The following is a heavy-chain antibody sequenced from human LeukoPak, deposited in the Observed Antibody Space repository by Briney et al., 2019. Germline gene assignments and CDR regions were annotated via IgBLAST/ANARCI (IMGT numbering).Heavy chain of an antibody. J-gene: IGHJ4*02. V-gene: IGHV1-69*13. CDR3: ARDSGSSDGDY. CDR2: IIPIFGTA. Sequence: ASVKVSCKASGYTFTSYGISWVRQAPGQGLEWMGGIIPIFGTANYAQKFQGRVTITADESTSTAYMELSSLRSEDTAVYYCARDSGSSDGDYWGQGTLVTVSS. D-gene: IGHD6-13*01. CDR1: GYTFTSYG.